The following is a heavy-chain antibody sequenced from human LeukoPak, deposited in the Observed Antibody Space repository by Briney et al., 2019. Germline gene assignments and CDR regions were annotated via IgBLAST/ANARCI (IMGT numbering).Heavy chain of an antibody. Sequence: GGSLRLSCAASGFTCTIFGLNWVRQAPGKGPEWVSYISSSSSTIYYADSVKGRFTISRDNAKNSLYLQMNSLRAEDTAVYYCARDSPSSTSWGYWGQGTLVTVSS. CDR3: ARDSPSSTSWGY. V-gene: IGHV3-48*04. J-gene: IGHJ4*02. D-gene: IGHD2-2*01. CDR1: GFTCTIFG. CDR2: ISSSSSTI.